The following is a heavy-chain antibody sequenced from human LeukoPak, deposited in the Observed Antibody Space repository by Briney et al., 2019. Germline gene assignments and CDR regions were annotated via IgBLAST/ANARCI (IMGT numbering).Heavy chain of an antibody. Sequence: GGSLRLSCAASGFTFSSYGMTWVRQAPGKGLEWVSYISSSGSTIYYADSVKGRFTISRDNAKNSLYLQMNSLRAEDTAVYYCARDRWFGELWNWFDPWGQGTLVTVSS. CDR2: ISSSGSTI. J-gene: IGHJ5*02. CDR3: ARDRWFGELWNWFDP. D-gene: IGHD3-10*01. V-gene: IGHV3-48*04. CDR1: GFTFSSYG.